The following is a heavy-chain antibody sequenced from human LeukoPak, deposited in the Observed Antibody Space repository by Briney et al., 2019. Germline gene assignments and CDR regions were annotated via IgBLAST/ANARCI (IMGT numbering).Heavy chain of an antibody. D-gene: IGHD3-10*01. CDR3: ARASYGSGSSLNY. CDR2: IYYSGST. J-gene: IGHJ4*02. CDR1: GGSISSYY. Sequence: SETLSLTCTVSGGSISSYYWSWIRQPPRKGLEWIGYIYYSGSTNYNPSLKSRVTISVDTSKNQFSLKLSSVTAADTAVYYCARASYGSGSSLNYWGQGTLVTVSS. V-gene: IGHV4-59*01.